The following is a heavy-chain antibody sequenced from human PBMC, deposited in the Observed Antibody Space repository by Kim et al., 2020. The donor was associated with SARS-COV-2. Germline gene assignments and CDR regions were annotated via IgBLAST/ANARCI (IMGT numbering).Heavy chain of an antibody. CDR2: ISSSSSYI. D-gene: IGHD6-13*01. Sequence: GGSLRLSCAASGFTFSSYSMNWVRQAPGKGLEWVSSISSSSSYIYYADSVKGRFTISRDNAKNSLYLQMNSLRAEDTAVYYCARAVIAAAQGSYYYGMDVWGQGTTVTVSS. CDR3: ARAVIAAAQGSYYYGMDV. J-gene: IGHJ6*02. CDR1: GFTFSSYS. V-gene: IGHV3-21*01.